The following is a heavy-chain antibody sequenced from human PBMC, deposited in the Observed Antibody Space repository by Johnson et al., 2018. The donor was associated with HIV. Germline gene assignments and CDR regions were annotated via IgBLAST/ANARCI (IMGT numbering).Heavy chain of an antibody. CDR1: GFTFSSYW. D-gene: IGHD3-22*01. V-gene: IGHV3-7*01. CDR3: ARDYYDSSGFDAFDI. CDR2: IKQDGSEK. Sequence: VQLVESGGGLVQPGGSLRLSCAASGFTFSSYWMSWVRQAPGKGLEWVANIKQDGSEKYYVDSVKGRFTISRDNAKNSLYLQMNSLRAEDTAVYYCARDYYDSSGFDAFDIWGQGTMVTVSS. J-gene: IGHJ3*02.